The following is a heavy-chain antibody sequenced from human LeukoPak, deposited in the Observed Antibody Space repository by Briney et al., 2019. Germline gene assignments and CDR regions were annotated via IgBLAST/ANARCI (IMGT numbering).Heavy chain of an antibody. CDR3: ARVPYSFVYFDY. Sequence: SETLSLTCTVSGGSISSGGYCWSWIRQHPGKGLEWIGYIYYSGSTYYNPSLKSRVTISVDTSKNQFSLKLSSVTAADTAVYYCARVPYSFVYFDYWGQGTLVTVSS. D-gene: IGHD2-15*01. J-gene: IGHJ4*02. CDR2: IYYSGST. CDR1: GGSISSGGYC. V-gene: IGHV4-31*03.